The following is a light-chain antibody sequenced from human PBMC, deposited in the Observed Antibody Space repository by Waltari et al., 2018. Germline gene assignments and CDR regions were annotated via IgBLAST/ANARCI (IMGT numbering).Light chain of an antibody. CDR1: SSDIGGYNY. CDR3: CSYAGRYTWV. Sequence: QSALTQPRSVSGSPGQSVTISCTGTSSDIGGYNYFSWFQQHPGKAPKLMIHDVSKRPSGVPDRFSCSKSGNTASLTISGLQADDETDYYCCSYAGRYTWVFGGGTKLTVL. J-gene: IGLJ3*02. V-gene: IGLV2-11*01. CDR2: DVS.